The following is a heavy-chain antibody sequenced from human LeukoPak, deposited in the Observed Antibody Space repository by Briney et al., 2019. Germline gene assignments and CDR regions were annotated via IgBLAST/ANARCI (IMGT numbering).Heavy chain of an antibody. J-gene: IGHJ4*02. D-gene: IGHD3-22*01. CDR1: GFTFSSYG. CDR3: AKDSYYDSSGYYR. CDR2: IWYDGSNK. V-gene: IGHV3-33*06. Sequence: PGGSLRLSCAASGFTFSSYGMHWVRQAPGKGLEWVAVIWYDGSNKYYADSVNGRFTISRANSKNTLYLQMNSLRAEDTAVYYCAKDSYYDSSGYYRWGQGTLVTVSS.